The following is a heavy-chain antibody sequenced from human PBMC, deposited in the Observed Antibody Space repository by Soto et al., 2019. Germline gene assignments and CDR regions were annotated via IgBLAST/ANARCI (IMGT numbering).Heavy chain of an antibody. CDR1: GFTVNSNY. CDR3: ARGYYDILTGPNWFDP. V-gene: IGHV3-66*01. Sequence: GGSLRLSCAASGFTVNSNYMSWVRQAPGKGLEWVSVIYSGGSTYYADSVKGRFTISRDNSKNTLYLQMNSLRAEDTAVYYCARGYYDILTGPNWFDPWGQGTLVTVSS. CDR2: IYSGGST. J-gene: IGHJ5*02. D-gene: IGHD3-9*01.